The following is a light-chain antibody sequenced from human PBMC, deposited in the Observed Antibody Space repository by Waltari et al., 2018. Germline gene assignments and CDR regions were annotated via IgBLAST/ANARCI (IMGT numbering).Light chain of an antibody. CDR3: QVWDSDTDHVV. Sequence: YVLTQPPSVSVAPGQTARITCGGNNIESTRFPWNQQKAGQAPVLVIYEDSDRPPGIPERFSGFNSGNTATLTITRVEAGDEADYYCQVWDSDTDHVVFGGGTKLAVL. V-gene: IGLV3-21*02. J-gene: IGLJ2*01. CDR2: EDS. CDR1: NIESTR.